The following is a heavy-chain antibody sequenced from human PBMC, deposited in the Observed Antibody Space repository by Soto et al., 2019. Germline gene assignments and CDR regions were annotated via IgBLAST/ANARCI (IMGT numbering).Heavy chain of an antibody. CDR3: ANDHDYGDLGDAFDI. J-gene: IGHJ3*02. D-gene: IGHD4-17*01. Sequence: EVQLLESGGGLVQPGGSLRLSCAASGFTFSSYPMSWVRQAPGKGLEWVSAISGSGGSTYYADSVKGRFTISRDNSKNTLYLQMNSLRAEDTAVYYCANDHDYGDLGDAFDIWGQGTMVTVSS. CDR1: GFTFSSYP. V-gene: IGHV3-23*01. CDR2: ISGSGGST.